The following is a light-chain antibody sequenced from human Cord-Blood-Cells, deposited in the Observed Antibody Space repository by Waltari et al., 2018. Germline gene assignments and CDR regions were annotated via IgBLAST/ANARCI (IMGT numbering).Light chain of an antibody. V-gene: IGKV4-1*01. J-gene: IGKJ1*01. CDR1: QSVLYSSNNKNY. CDR2: WAS. CDR3: QQYYSTPPT. Sequence: DIVMTQSPDSLAVSLGARGTINCKSNQSVLYSSNNKNYLAWYQQKPGQPPKLLIYWASTRESGVPDRFSGSGSGTDFTLTISSLQAEDVAVYYCQQYYSTPPTFGQGTKVEIK.